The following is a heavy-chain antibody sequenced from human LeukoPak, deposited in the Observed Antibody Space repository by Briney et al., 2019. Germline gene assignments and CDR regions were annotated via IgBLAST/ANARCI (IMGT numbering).Heavy chain of an antibody. D-gene: IGHD2-2*01. CDR3: ARVGCSSTSCRTRPYYFDY. J-gene: IGHJ4*02. V-gene: IGHV4-30-4*01. CDR1: GGSISSGDYY. Sequence: PSETLSLTCTVSGGSISSGDYYWSWIRQPPGKGLEWIGYIYYSGSTYYNPSLKSRVTISVDTSKNQFSLKLSSVTAADTAVYYCARVGCSSTSCRTRPYYFDYWGQGTLVTVSP. CDR2: IYYSGST.